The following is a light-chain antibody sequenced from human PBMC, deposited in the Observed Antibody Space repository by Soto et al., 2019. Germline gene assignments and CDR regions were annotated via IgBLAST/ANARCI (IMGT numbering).Light chain of an antibody. V-gene: IGLV1-44*01. CDR1: SSNIGSNT. J-gene: IGLJ2*01. CDR3: AAWDDSLSGL. CDR2: SNN. Sequence: QLVLTQPPSASGTPGQRITISCSGSSSNIGSNTVNWYQQLPGTAPKLLIYSNNQRPSGVPDRFSGSKSGTSASLAISGLQSEDEADYYCAAWDDSLSGLFGGGTKL.